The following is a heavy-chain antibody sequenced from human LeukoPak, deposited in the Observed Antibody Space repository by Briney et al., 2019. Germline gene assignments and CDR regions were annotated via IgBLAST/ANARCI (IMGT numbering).Heavy chain of an antibody. V-gene: IGHV4-59*01. Sequence: NPSETLSLTCTVPGGSISRNYWSWLRQPTGKGGEGIGYIFYTASTNYHPSLKSRVTISVDTSKNQFSLRLSSVTAADTAVYYCARRFYCSSTSCPYGMDVWGQGTTVTVSS. CDR1: GGSISRNY. J-gene: IGHJ6*02. D-gene: IGHD2-2*01. CDR2: IFYTAST. CDR3: ARRFYCSSTSCPYGMDV.